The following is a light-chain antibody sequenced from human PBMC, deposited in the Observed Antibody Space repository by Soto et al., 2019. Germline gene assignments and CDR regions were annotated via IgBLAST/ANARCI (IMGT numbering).Light chain of an antibody. Sequence: QTVVTQEPSFSVSPGGTVTMTCGLTSGSVSTSYYPSWYQKTPGQAPRTLIYSTKIRSSGVPDRFSGSILGNKAALTITGAQADDESDYYCLLYVGTGGWVFGGGTQLTVL. CDR2: STK. V-gene: IGLV8-61*01. CDR3: LLYVGTGGWV. J-gene: IGLJ3*02. CDR1: SGSVSTSYY.